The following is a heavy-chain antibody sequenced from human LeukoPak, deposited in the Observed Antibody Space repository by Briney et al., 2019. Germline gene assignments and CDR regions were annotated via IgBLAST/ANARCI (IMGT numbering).Heavy chain of an antibody. V-gene: IGHV3-9*01. CDR2: ISWNSGSI. CDR3: AKDTGRYSYGLFDY. D-gene: IGHD5-18*01. Sequence: GRSLRLSCAASGFTFDDYAMHWVRQAPGKGLEWVSGISWNSGSIGYADSVKGRFTISRDNAKNSLYLQMNSLRAEDTALYYCAKDTGRYSYGLFDYWGQGTLVTVSS. CDR1: GFTFDDYA. J-gene: IGHJ4*02.